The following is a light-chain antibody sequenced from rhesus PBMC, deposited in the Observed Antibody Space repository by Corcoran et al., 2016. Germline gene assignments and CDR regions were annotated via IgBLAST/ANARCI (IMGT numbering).Light chain of an antibody. V-gene: IGKV1-25*01. CDR3: QQYGSSPYS. J-gene: IGKJ2*01. CDR1: QGISRY. CDR2: KAC. Sequence: DIQMTQSPSSLSASVGDTVTITCRASQGISRYTAWYQQKPGKAPQLLIYKACTLQSGVPSRFSGNGSGTDFTLTTSSLQPEGFATYSCQQYGSSPYSFAQGAKVEIK.